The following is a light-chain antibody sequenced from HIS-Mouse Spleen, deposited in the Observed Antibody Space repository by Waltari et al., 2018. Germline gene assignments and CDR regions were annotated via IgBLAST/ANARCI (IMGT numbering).Light chain of an antibody. CDR2: DAS. CDR3: QQYDNLPPFT. Sequence: DIQMNQYPSYLSASVGARVTITCQSSQDISNYLNWYQQKPGKAPKLLIYDASNLETGVPSRFSGSGSGTDFTFTISSLQPEDIATYYCQQYDNLPPFTFGPGTKVDIK. V-gene: IGKV1-33*01. J-gene: IGKJ3*01. CDR1: QDISNY.